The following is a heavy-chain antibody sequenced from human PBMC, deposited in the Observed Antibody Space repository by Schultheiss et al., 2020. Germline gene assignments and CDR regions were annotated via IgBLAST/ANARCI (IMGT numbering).Heavy chain of an antibody. CDR2: IYSGGST. Sequence: GGSLRLSCAASGFTVSNNYMSWARQAPGKGLEWVSVIYSGGSTYYADSVKGRFTISRDNFKNTLFLQMNNLRAEDTAMYYCARDSRGYSYGSYFDHWGQGTLVTVSS. V-gene: IGHV3-66*01. J-gene: IGHJ4*02. D-gene: IGHD5-18*01. CDR3: ARDSRGYSYGSYFDH. CDR1: GFTVSNNY.